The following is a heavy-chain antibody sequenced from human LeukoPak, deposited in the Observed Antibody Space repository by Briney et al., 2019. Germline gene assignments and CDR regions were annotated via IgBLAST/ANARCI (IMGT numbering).Heavy chain of an antibody. V-gene: IGHV4-34*01. CDR1: GGSFSGYY. CDR2: INHSGST. CDR3: ARGQGTVTTH. Sequence: SETLSLSCAVYGGSFSGYYWTWIRQPPGKGLEWIGEINHSGSTNYNPSLKSRVTISVDTSKNQFSLKLSSVTAADTAVYYCARGQGTVTTHWGQGTLVTVSS. J-gene: IGHJ4*02. D-gene: IGHD4-17*01.